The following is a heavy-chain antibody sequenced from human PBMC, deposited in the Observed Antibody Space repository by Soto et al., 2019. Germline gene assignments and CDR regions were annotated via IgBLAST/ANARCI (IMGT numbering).Heavy chain of an antibody. V-gene: IGHV4-59*01. CDR1: GGSISGNF. Sequence: XVQLQESGPGLVKPSETLSLTCTVSGGSISGNFWAWIRQPPGKGLEWIGYIYYSGDSNYSPSLKRRVTLSIHTSENQSPLKLSSVTAADTAVYYCARMLSAWAFDYWGQGTLVTVSA. D-gene: IGHD3-16*01. CDR2: IYYSGDS. J-gene: IGHJ4*02. CDR3: ARMLSAWAFDY.